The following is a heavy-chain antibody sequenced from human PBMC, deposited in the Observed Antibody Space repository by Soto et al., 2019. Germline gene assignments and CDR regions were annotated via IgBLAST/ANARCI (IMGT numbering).Heavy chain of an antibody. CDR3: ARDRGEYTSSWFWYFSH. V-gene: IGHV4-4*07. D-gene: IGHD6-13*01. CDR1: GASISSFN. Sequence: SETLSLTCSVSGASISSFNWNWVRQPAGKGPEWVGRLNIAGTITYNPSLKSRITMSMDTSKNQISLHLRSVTAADTAIYYCARDRGEYTSSWFWYFSHWGHGTLVTVSS. J-gene: IGHJ2*01. CDR2: LNIAGTI.